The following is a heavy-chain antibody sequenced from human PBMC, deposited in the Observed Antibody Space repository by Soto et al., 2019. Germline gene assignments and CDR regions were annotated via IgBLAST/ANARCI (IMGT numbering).Heavy chain of an antibody. Sequence: ASVKVSCKASGYSFSRYDINWVRQAPGQRLEWMGWINAGNGNRKYSQKFQGRVTITRDTSASTAYMELSSLRSEDKAVYYCARDSPPSDYWGQGTLVTVSS. V-gene: IGHV1-3*01. CDR2: INAGNGNR. CDR1: GYSFSRYD. CDR3: ARDSPPSDY. J-gene: IGHJ4*02.